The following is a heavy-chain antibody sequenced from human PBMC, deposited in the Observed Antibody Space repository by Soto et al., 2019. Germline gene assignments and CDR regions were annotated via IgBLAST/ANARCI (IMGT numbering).Heavy chain of an antibody. Sequence: EVQLVESGGGLVKPGGSLRLSCAASGFTFSSYSMNWVRQAPGKGLEWVSSISSSSSYIYYADSVKGRFTISRDNAKNSLYLQMNSLRAEDTAVYYCAREGITMVRGANYYMDVWGKGTTVTVSS. CDR3: AREGITMVRGANYYMDV. V-gene: IGHV3-21*01. CDR2: ISSSSSYI. D-gene: IGHD3-10*01. CDR1: GFTFSSYS. J-gene: IGHJ6*03.